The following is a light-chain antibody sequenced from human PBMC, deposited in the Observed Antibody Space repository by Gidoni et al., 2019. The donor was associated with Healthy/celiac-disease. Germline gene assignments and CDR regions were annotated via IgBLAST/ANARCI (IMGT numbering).Light chain of an antibody. CDR1: PDISNY. J-gene: IGKJ4*01. Sequence: DIKMTQSQSSLSASVGDRVTITCQASPDISNYLNWYQQKPGKDPKLLIYDASNLETGVPSRFSGSGSGTDFTFTISSLQPEDIATYYCQQYDNLPLTFGGGTKVEIK. CDR3: QQYDNLPLT. CDR2: DAS. V-gene: IGKV1-33*01.